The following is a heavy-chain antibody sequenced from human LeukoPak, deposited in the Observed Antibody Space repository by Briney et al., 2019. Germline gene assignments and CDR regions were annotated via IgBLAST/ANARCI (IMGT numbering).Heavy chain of an antibody. CDR1: GGSISSSSYY. J-gene: IGHJ4*02. CDR3: ASTSAVTAFDY. CDR2: IYYSGST. V-gene: IGHV4-39*07. Sequence: PSETLSLTCTVSGGSISSSSYYWGWIREPPGKGLEGIGSIYYSGSTYYSPSLKSRVTISVDTSQNQFSLKLNYVTAADTAGYYCASTSAVTAFDYWGQGTLVTVSS. D-gene: IGHD2-21*02.